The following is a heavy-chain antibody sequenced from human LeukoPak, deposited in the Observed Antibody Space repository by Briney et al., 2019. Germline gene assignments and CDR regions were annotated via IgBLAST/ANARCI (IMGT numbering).Heavy chain of an antibody. Sequence: SVKVSCKASGGTFGRNAISWVRQVPRQGLEWMGGIIPLFGTSNYAQKFPGRLTITADKSTSTVYMELSNLRSEDTAVYYCARGKAVAGRPQTWFDPWGQGTLVTVSS. J-gene: IGHJ5*02. CDR2: IIPLFGTS. CDR1: GGTFGRNA. D-gene: IGHD6-19*01. CDR3: ARGKAVAGRPQTWFDP. V-gene: IGHV1-69*06.